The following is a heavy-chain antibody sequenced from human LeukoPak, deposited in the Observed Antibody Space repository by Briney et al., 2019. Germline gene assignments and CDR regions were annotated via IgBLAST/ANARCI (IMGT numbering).Heavy chain of an antibody. CDR2: IGTAGDT. D-gene: IGHD3-22*01. V-gene: IGHV3-13*01. CDR3: ARAYYYDSSGSRIYYFDY. J-gene: IGHJ4*02. CDR1: GFTVSSNY. Sequence: GGSLRLSCAASGFTVSSNYMSWVRQPPGKGLEWVSAIGTAGDTYYPGSVKGRFTISRENAKNSLYLQMNSLRAGDTAVYYCARAYYYDSSGSRIYYFDYWGQGTLVTVSS.